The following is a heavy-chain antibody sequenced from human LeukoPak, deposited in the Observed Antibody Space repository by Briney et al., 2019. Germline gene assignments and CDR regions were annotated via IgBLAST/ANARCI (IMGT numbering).Heavy chain of an antibody. J-gene: IGHJ6*03. D-gene: IGHD6-19*01. V-gene: IGHV1-18*01. CDR3: ARDTVAGTGPGKHYYYYYYMDV. CDR2: ISAYNGNT. CDR1: GYTFTSYG. Sequence: GASVKVSCKASGYTFTSYGISWVRQAPGQGLEWMGWISAYNGNTNYAQKLQGRVTMTTDTSTSTAYMELRSLRSDDTAVYYCARDTVAGTGPGKHYYYYYYMDVWGKGTTVTISS.